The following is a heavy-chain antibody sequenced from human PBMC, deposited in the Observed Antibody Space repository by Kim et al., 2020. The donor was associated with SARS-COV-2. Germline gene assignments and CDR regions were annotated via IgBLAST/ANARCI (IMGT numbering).Heavy chain of an antibody. CDR1: GYTFTSYG. Sequence: ASVKVSCKASGYTFTSYGISWVRQAPGQGLEWMGWISAYNGNTNYAQKLQGRFTMTTDTSTSTAYMELRSLRSDDTAVYYCARLTYYYGSGRPDYYFDYWGQGTLVTVSS. J-gene: IGHJ4*02. CDR3: ARLTYYYGSGRPDYYFDY. V-gene: IGHV1-18*01. D-gene: IGHD3-10*01. CDR2: ISAYNGNT.